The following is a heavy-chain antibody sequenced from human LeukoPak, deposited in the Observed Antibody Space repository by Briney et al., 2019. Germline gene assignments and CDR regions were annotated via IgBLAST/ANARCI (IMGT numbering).Heavy chain of an antibody. CDR3: ASSNWLRDANFDS. Sequence: SETLSLTCTVSGGSISSGSYYWNWFRQPAGKGLEYIGRIYNRGGTNYNPSLKSRVTISVDTPKNQFSLKLTSVTASDSAVYYCASSNWLRDANFDSWGQGTLVTVSS. CDR2: IYNRGGT. CDR1: GGSISSGSYY. V-gene: IGHV4-61*02. D-gene: IGHD6-13*01. J-gene: IGHJ4*02.